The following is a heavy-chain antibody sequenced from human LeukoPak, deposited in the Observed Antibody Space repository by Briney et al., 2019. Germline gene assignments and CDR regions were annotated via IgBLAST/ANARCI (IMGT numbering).Heavy chain of an antibody. D-gene: IGHD7-27*01. V-gene: IGHV4-31*03. J-gene: IGHJ4*02. CDR1: GGSISSGGYY. Sequence: SQTLSLTCTVSGGSISSGGYYWSWIRQHPGKGLEWIGYIYYSGSTYYNPSIKSRVTISVDTSKNQFSLKLSSVTAADTAVYYCARGRLGAGHYFDYWGQGTLVTVSS. CDR2: IYYSGST. CDR3: ARGRLGAGHYFDY.